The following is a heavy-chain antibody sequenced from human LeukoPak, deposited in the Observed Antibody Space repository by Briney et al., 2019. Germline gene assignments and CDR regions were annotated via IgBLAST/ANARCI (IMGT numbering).Heavy chain of an antibody. CDR1: EFTFSNYW. D-gene: IGHD2-21*02. V-gene: IGHV3-74*01. J-gene: IGHJ6*02. Sequence: GGSLRLSCAASEFTFSNYWMHWVRQAPGEALMWVSRIKSDGSSTTYADSVKGRFTISRDNAKNTLYLQMNSLRAEDTAVYYCSRDSLSSCGGDCYSGLDVWGQGTTVTVSS. CDR3: SRDSLSSCGGDCYSGLDV. CDR2: IKSDGSST.